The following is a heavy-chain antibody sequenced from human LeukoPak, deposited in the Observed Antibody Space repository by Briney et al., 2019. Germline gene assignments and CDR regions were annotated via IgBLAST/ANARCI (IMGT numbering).Heavy chain of an antibody. Sequence: GGSLRLSCAASGFTFRTFTMNWVRQAPGKGLEWVSSINSASNFIYYADSVKGRFTISKDNAKNSLYLQMSSLKVEDTAVYYCARDSPYYFDSSGDYVSDYWGQGALVTVSS. CDR2: INSASNFI. CDR3: ARDSPYYFDSSGDYVSDY. V-gene: IGHV3-21*01. J-gene: IGHJ4*02. CDR1: GFTFRTFT. D-gene: IGHD3-22*01.